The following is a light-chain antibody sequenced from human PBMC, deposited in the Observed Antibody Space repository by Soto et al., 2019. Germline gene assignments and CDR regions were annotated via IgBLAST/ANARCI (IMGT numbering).Light chain of an antibody. Sequence: EIVLTQSPGTLSLSPGERATLSCRASQSVSSSYLAWDQQKPGQAPRLLIYGASSRATGITDRFSGSGSGADFTLTISSLQPEDFAVYYCQQYGSSPPCTFGQGTKLDIK. CDR3: QQYGSSPPCT. CDR2: GAS. J-gene: IGKJ2*02. V-gene: IGKV3-20*01. CDR1: QSVSSSY.